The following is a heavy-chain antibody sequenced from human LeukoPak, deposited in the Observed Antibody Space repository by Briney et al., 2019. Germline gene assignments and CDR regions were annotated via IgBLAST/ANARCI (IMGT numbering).Heavy chain of an antibody. D-gene: IGHD3-3*01. CDR2: ISSSSSYI. CDR1: GFTFSSYY. J-gene: IGHJ6*03. V-gene: IGHV3-21*01. CDR3: ARDPDYDFWGGFRIQVSMDV. Sequence: GGSLRLSCAASGFTFSSYYMNWVRQAPGKGLEWVSSISSSSSYIYYADSVKGRFTIARDNAKNSLYLQMNSLRAEDTAVYYCARDPDYDFWGGFRIQVSMDVWGKGTTVTVSS.